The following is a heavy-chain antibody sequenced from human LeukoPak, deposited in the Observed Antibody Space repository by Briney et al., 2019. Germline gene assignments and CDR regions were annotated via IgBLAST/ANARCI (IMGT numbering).Heavy chain of an antibody. J-gene: IGHJ5*02. D-gene: IGHD3-22*01. CDR2: IYWNDDK. CDR1: GFSLSTSGVG. CDR3: AHRRIYDSSGYYYTLLDP. V-gene: IGHV2-5*01. Sequence: SGPTLVNPTPTLTLTCTFSGFSLSTSGVGVGWIRQPPGKALEWLALIYWNDDKRYSPSLKSRLTITKVTSRNQVVLTMTNMDPVDTATYYCAHRRIYDSSGYYYTLLDPWGQGTLVTVSS.